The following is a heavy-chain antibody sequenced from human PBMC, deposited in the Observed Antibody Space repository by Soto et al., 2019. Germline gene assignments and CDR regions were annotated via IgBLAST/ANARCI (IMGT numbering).Heavy chain of an antibody. D-gene: IGHD1-26*01. Sequence: XGSVRLSCASAGFSFSDYGMHCVRHGPGKGLEWVAAMSHGGIRKHYADSVKGRFTISRDNSKKTVYLHLSSLRRDDTAKYYCVKDLVGGSNRYRLEDWGQGTVVNVSS. V-gene: IGHV3-30*18. CDR3: VKDLVGGSNRYRLED. CDR2: MSHGGIRK. CDR1: GFSFSDYG. J-gene: IGHJ4*02.